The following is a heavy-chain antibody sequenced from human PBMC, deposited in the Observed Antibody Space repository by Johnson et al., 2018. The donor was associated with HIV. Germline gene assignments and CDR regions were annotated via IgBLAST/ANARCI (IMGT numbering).Heavy chain of an antibody. V-gene: IGHV3-20*04. Sequence: VQLVESGGGVVRPGGSLRLSCAASGFTFDDYGMSWVRQAPGKGLEWVSGINIDGSSTRYADSVKGRFTISRDNAKNTLYLQMNSLRAEDTAVYYCARDRKWVAARSGDAFDIWGQGTMVTVSS. CDR3: ARDRKWVAARSGDAFDI. CDR1: GFTFDDYG. D-gene: IGHD6-6*01. J-gene: IGHJ3*02. CDR2: INIDGSST.